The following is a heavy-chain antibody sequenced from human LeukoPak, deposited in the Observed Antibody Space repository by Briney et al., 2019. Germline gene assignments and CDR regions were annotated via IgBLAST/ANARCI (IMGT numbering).Heavy chain of an antibody. Sequence: PGGSLRPSCAASGFTFSDYYMSWIRQAPGKGLEWVSYISSSGSTIYYADSVKGRFNISRDNAKNSLYLQMNSLRAEDTAVYYCAREDRDYGDAYFDYWGQGTLVTVSS. CDR2: ISSSGSTI. CDR1: GFTFSDYY. V-gene: IGHV3-11*01. J-gene: IGHJ4*02. D-gene: IGHD4-17*01. CDR3: AREDRDYGDAYFDY.